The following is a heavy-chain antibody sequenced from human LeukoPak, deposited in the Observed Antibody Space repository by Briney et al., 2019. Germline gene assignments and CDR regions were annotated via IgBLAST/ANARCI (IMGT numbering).Heavy chain of an antibody. CDR2: ISYDGSNK. D-gene: IGHD1-26*01. CDR1: GFTFSSYG. V-gene: IGHV3-30*18. Sequence: GGSLRLSCAVSGFTFSSYGMHWVRQAPGKGLEWVAVISYDGSNKYYADSVKGRFTISRDKSKNTLYLQMNSLRAEDTAVYYCAKDLLGGESGSYYEVGGLGMDVWGQGTTVTVSS. J-gene: IGHJ6*02. CDR3: AKDLLGGESGSYYEVGGLGMDV.